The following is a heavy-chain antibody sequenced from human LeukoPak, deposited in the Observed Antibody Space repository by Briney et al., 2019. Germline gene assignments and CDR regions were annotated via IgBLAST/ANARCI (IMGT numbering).Heavy chain of an antibody. V-gene: IGHV4-39*07. CDR2: IYYSGST. CDR1: GGSISSSSYY. CDR3: ARWLDCTNGVCRNHAFDI. J-gene: IGHJ3*02. D-gene: IGHD2-8*01. Sequence: SETLSLTCTVSGGSISSSSYYWGWIRQPPGKGLEWIGSIYYSGSTYYNPFFMSRGTISVDTSKNQFSLKLSSVTAADTAVYYCARWLDCTNGVCRNHAFDIWGQGTMVTVSS.